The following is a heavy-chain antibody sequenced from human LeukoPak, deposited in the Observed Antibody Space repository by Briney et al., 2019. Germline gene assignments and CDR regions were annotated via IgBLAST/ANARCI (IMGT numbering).Heavy chain of an antibody. CDR3: ARMMAYGDYREGFFDS. Sequence: ESGPTLVNPPETLTLTCTVSGFSLSNARMGVSWIRQPPGKALEWLAHIFSNDEKSYSTSLKSRLTISKDTSKSQVVLTMTNMDPVDTATYYCARMMAYGDYREGFFDSWGQGTLVTVSS. V-gene: IGHV2-26*01. CDR2: IFSNDEK. D-gene: IGHD4-17*01. J-gene: IGHJ4*02. CDR1: GFSLSNARMG.